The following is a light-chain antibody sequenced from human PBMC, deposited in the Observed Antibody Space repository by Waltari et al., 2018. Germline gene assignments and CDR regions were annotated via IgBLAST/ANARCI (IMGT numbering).Light chain of an antibody. V-gene: IGKV1-16*02. CDR3: QQYNSSPYT. CDR2: ATS. Sequence: DIQMTQSPSSLSASVGDRVTITCRASLGISNDLAWVQQKPGKAPKSLSYATSSLQSGVPSKFSGSGSGTHFTLTISSLQPEDFATYFCQQYNSSPYTFGQGTKLEI. CDR1: LGISND. J-gene: IGKJ2*01.